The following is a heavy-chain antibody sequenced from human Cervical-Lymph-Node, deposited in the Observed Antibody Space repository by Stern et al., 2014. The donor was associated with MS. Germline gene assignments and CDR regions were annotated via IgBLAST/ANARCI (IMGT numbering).Heavy chain of an antibody. CDR3: ARQWLVPFDY. CDR2: INPSGGST. Sequence: VQLGQSGAEVKKPGASVKVSCKASGYTSTSYYRHWVRQAPGQGLEWMGIINPSGGSTSYAQKFQGRVTMTRDTSTSTVYMELSSLRSEDTAVYYCARQWLVPFDYWGQGTLVTVSS. J-gene: IGHJ4*02. V-gene: IGHV1-46*03. CDR1: GYTSTSYY. D-gene: IGHD6-19*01.